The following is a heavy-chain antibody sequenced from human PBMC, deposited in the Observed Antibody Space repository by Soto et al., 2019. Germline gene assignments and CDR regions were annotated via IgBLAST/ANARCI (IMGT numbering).Heavy chain of an antibody. CDR1: GFTFSSNA. Sequence: EVQLLESGGGLVQPGGSLRLSCAASGFTFSSNAMTWVRQAPGKGLEWVSVISGSGDNTYYADSVKGRFTISRDNSKNTLYLQMNSLRAEDTAVYYCASGTSTCYSLLDPCGQGTLVTVSS. J-gene: IGHJ5*02. V-gene: IGHV3-23*01. D-gene: IGHD2-15*01. CDR2: ISGSGDNT. CDR3: ASGTSTCYSLLDP.